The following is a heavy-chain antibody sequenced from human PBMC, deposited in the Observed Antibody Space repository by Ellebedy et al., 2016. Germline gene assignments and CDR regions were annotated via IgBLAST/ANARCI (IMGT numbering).Heavy chain of an antibody. Sequence: GSLRLSCTVSGGSITNYYWSWIRPAPGKGLEWLGYVSNTGSTNYNPSLKRRATISVEPAKNQFSLKLNSISAADTGVYYCARGLTGYLNWFDPWGQGTLVTVSS. V-gene: IGHV4-59*01. D-gene: IGHD3-9*01. CDR3: ARGLTGYLNWFDP. CDR2: VSNTGST. J-gene: IGHJ5*02. CDR1: GGSITNYY.